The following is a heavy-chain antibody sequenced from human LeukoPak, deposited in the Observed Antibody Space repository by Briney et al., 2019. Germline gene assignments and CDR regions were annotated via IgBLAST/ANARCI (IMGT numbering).Heavy chain of an antibody. CDR1: GFTFSSYS. CDR2: ISSSSSTI. CDR3: ASLYYYGSGSPNAFDI. V-gene: IGHV3-48*01. Sequence: PGGSLRLSCAASGFTFSSYSMNWVRQAPGKGLEWVSYISSSSSTIYYADSVKGRFTISRDNAKNSLYLQMNSLRAEDTAVYYCASLYYYGSGSPNAFDIWGQGTMVTVSS. J-gene: IGHJ3*02. D-gene: IGHD3-10*01.